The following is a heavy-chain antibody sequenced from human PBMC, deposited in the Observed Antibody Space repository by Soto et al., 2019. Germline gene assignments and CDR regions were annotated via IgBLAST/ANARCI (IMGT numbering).Heavy chain of an antibody. CDR3: ARQYYYDSGSYYTDY. CDR1: GGSINSQY. J-gene: IGHJ4*02. CDR2: IYYSGIT. Sequence: KSSETLSLTCTVSGGSINSQYWSWIRQPPGKGLEWIGYIYYSGITHYNPSLKSRVTISVDTSKKQFSLNLSSVTAADTAVYYCARQYYYDSGSYYTDYWGQGTLVTVSS. D-gene: IGHD3-10*01. V-gene: IGHV4-59*11.